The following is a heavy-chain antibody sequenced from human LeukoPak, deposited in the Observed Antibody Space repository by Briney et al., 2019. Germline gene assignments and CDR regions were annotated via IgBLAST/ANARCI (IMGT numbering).Heavy chain of an antibody. CDR2: IYYSGSS. V-gene: IGHV4-31*03. CDR1: GGSISSGGYY. D-gene: IGHD6-13*01. CDR3: ARDIAAAGQAHDAFDI. Sequence: ASETLSLTCTVSGGSISSGGYYWSWIRQHPGKGLEWIGYIYYSGSSFYNPSLKSRVTISIDTSKNQFSLKLGSVTAADTAVYYCARDIAAAGQAHDAFDIWGQGTMVTVSS. J-gene: IGHJ3*02.